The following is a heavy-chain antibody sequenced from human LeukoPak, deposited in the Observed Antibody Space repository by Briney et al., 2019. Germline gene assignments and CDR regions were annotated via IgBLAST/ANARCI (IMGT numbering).Heavy chain of an antibody. D-gene: IGHD1-26*01. Sequence: GGSLRLSCAASGFTFGSYAMSWVRQAPGKGLEWVSSTTGSGVSTYYADSVKGRFTISRDNSKNTQYLQMNSLRDEDTAVYHCASSRSGSYFAYWGQGTLVTVSS. V-gene: IGHV3-23*01. CDR3: ASSRSGSYFAY. J-gene: IGHJ4*02. CDR2: TTGSGVST. CDR1: GFTFGSYA.